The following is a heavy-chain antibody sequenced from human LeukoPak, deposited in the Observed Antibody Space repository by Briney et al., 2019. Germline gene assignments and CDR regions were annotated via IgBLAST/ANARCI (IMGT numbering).Heavy chain of an antibody. D-gene: IGHD3-22*01. Sequence: GGSLRLSCAASGFTFSSYAMSWVRQAPGKGLEWVSAISGSGGSTYYADSVKGRFTISRDNAKNSLYLQMNSLRAEDTAVYYCARDFYDSSGYDYWGQGTLVTVSS. CDR3: ARDFYDSSGYDY. V-gene: IGHV3-23*01. CDR1: GFTFSSYA. CDR2: ISGSGGST. J-gene: IGHJ4*02.